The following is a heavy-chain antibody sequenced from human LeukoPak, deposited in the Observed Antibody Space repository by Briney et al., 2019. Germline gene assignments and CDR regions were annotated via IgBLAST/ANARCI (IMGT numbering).Heavy chain of an antibody. Sequence: GGSLRLSCTASGFSFGDYTMSWFRQAPGQGLEWVGFIRSKTYGGTTEYAASVKGRFTMSRDDSRSIAYLQLNSLKTEDTAVYYSTREKSYYYDTSGSDYWGQGTLVTVSP. CDR3: TREKSYYYDTSGSDY. D-gene: IGHD3-22*01. J-gene: IGHJ4*02. V-gene: IGHV3-49*03. CDR2: IRSKTYGGTT. CDR1: GFSFGDYT.